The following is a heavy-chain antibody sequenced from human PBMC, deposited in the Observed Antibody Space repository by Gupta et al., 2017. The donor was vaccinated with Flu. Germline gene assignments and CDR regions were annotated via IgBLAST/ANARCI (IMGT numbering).Heavy chain of an antibody. V-gene: IGHV3-48*01. CDR3: ARRGGSGYFDY. CDR1: GFTFSTYD. Sequence: EVQLVESGGDLVQPGGSLRLSCAASGFTFSTYDMHWVRQAPGKGLEWISYITSSSSTISYADSVKGRFTVSRDNARNSLYLQMNGLRGEDTAVYYCARRGGSGYFDYWGQGTLATVSS. J-gene: IGHJ4*02. D-gene: IGHD3-16*01. CDR2: ITSSSSTI.